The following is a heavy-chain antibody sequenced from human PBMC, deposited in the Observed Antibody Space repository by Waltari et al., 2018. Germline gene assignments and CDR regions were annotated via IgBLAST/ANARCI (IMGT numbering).Heavy chain of an antibody. D-gene: IGHD1-20*01. CDR2: ITGNDAP. Sequence: EVQVLESGGGLVQPGGSLRLSCAVSGITLTNYPVNWVRLAPGTGLEWLTAITGNDAPYVAASVGGRFTLSRDPFQNTVSLLMSSLRAADTAIYYCATPFYNWDDPLYSWGPGTPVTVSS. CDR3: ATPFYNWDDPLYS. V-gene: IGHV3-23*01. J-gene: IGHJ4*02. CDR1: GITLTNYP.